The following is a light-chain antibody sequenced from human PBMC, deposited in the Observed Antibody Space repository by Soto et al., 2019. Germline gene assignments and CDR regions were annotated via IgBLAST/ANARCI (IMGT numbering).Light chain of an antibody. J-gene: IGLJ2*01. CDR1: NSDVGGYNY. Sequence: QSALTQPPSASGSPGQSVTISCTGTNSDVGGYNYVSWYQQHPGKAPKLMIYAVSERPSGVPDRFSGSKSGNTASLTVSGLQAEDEADYYCSSRAGNNVVFGGGTKLTVL. CDR3: SSRAGNNVV. CDR2: AVS. V-gene: IGLV2-8*01.